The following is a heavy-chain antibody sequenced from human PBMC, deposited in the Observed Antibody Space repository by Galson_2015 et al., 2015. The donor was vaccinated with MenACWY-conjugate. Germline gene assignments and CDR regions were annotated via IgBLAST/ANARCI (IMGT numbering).Heavy chain of an antibody. V-gene: IGHV5-51*01. D-gene: IGHD1-26*01. Sequence: QSGAEVKKPGESLKISCKGSGYTFTTYWIGWVRQLPGKGLEWMGLISPGDSETRYSPAFQGQVTIPADKSISTAYVQWDSLQASGTAMYYCARHPPGGRGMDVWGQGTTVTVSS. J-gene: IGHJ6*02. CDR1: GYTFTTYW. CDR2: ISPGDSET. CDR3: ARHPPGGRGMDV.